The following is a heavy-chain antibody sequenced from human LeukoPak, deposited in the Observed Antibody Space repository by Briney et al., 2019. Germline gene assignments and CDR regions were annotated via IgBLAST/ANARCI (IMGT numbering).Heavy chain of an antibody. CDR2: IYYSGST. CDR3: ARFSYGFSLDY. V-gene: IGHV4-39*01. D-gene: IGHD5-18*01. CDR1: GGSISSYY. Sequence: PSETLSLTCTVSGGSISSYYWGWIRQPPGKGLEWIGSIYYSGSTYYNPSLKSRVTISVDTSKNQFSLKLSSVTAADTAEYYCARFSYGFSLDYWGQGTLVTVSS. J-gene: IGHJ4*02.